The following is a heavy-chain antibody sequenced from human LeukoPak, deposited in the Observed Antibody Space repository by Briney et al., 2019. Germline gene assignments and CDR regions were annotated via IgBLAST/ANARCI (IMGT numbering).Heavy chain of an antibody. J-gene: IGHJ4*02. V-gene: IGHV3-23*01. Sequence: GGSLRLSCAASGFTFSSYAMSWVRQAPGKGLEWVSAISGSGCSTYYAVSVKGRFTISRDNSKNTLYLQMNSLRAEDTAVYYCAKDPQPGSGYSDFDYWGQGTLVTVSS. CDR2: ISGSGCST. CDR3: AKDPQPGSGYSDFDY. CDR1: GFTFSSYA. D-gene: IGHD3-3*01.